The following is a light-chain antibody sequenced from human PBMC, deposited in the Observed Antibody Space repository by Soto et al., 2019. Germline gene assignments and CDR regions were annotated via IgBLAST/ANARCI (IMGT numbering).Light chain of an antibody. CDR2: AES. J-gene: IGKJ2*01. Sequence: DIQLTQSPSFLSASVGDRVTITCRASQGISSYLAWYQQKPGKAPKLLIYAESTLQSGVPSRFSGSGSGTEFTLTISSLQPEDFATYYCQQLHSPGTFGQGTKLEIK. CDR3: QQLHSPGT. V-gene: IGKV1-9*01. CDR1: QGISSY.